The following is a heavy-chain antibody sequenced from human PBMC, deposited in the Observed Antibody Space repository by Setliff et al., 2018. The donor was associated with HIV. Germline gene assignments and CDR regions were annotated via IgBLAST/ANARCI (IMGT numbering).Heavy chain of an antibody. Sequence: SETLSLTCAVYGGSFSGYYWSWIRQPPGKGLEWIGEINHSGSTNYNPSLKSRATISVDTSKNQFSLKLSSVTAADTAVYYCARGATREFIVGATIFDYWGQGTLVTVSS. CDR1: GGSFSGYY. J-gene: IGHJ4*02. V-gene: IGHV4-34*01. CDR3: ARGATREFIVGATIFDY. CDR2: INHSGST. D-gene: IGHD1-26*01.